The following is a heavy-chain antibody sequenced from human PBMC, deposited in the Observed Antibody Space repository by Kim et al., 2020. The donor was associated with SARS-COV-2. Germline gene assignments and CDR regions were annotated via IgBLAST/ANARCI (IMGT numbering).Heavy chain of an antibody. CDR3: ARDGPSSFRRLDV. J-gene: IGHJ6*02. D-gene: IGHD2-2*01. V-gene: IGHV4-39*07. Sequence: TTSLKGRVPISVDTSKNQFSLKQSAVTAADTAVYYCARDGPSSFRRLDVWGQGTTVTVSS.